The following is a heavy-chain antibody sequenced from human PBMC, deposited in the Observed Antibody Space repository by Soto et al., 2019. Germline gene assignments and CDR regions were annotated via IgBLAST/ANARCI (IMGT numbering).Heavy chain of an antibody. CDR3: AKMDDFWCAPGSYLDV. J-gene: IGHJ6*03. Sequence: PGGSLRLSCAASGFTFSSYAMGWVRQAPGKGLEWVSGISGSGVSTYYADSAKGRFTISRDNSRNTLHLQMNSLRAEDTAVYYCAKMDDFWCAPGSYLDVWGKGTTVTVS. CDR2: ISGSGVST. D-gene: IGHD3-3*01. V-gene: IGHV3-23*01. CDR1: GFTFSSYA.